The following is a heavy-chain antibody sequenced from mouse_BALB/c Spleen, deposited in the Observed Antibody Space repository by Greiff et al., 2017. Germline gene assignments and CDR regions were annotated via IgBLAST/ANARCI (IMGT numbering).Heavy chain of an antibody. D-gene: IGHD2-4*01. J-gene: IGHJ2*01. CDR2: ISNGGGST. V-gene: IGHV5-12-2*01. CDR1: GFTFSSYT. CDR3: ARSLAMITYFDY. Sequence: EVQRVESGGGLVQPGGSLKLSCAASGFTFSSYTMSWVRQTPEKRLEWVAYISNGGGSTYYPDTVKGRFTISRDNAKNTLYLQMSSLKSEDTAMYYCARSLAMITYFDYWGQGTTLTVSS.